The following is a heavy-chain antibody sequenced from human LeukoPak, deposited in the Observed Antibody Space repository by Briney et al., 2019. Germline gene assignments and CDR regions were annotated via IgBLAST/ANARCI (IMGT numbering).Heavy chain of an antibody. CDR1: GGSISSGGYY. V-gene: IGHV4-31*03. CDR3: ARDRFVDTGGIHY. CDR2: IYYSGST. Sequence: PSETLSLTCTVSGGSISSGGYYWSWIRQHPGKGVEWIGYIYYSGSTYYNPSLKSRVTISVDTSKNQFSLKLSSVTAADTAVYYCARDRFVDTGGIHYWGQGTLVTVSS. J-gene: IGHJ4*02. D-gene: IGHD5-18*01.